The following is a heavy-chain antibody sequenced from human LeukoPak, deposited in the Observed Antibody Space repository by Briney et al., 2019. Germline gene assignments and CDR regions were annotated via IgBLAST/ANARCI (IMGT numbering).Heavy chain of an antibody. CDR1: EYNFASFW. J-gene: IGHJ5*02. CDR2: IYPGDSDT. CDR3: ARLRNSGYDLGWFDP. Sequence: GESLKISCKGLEYNFASFWIGWVRQMPGKGLEWMGSIYPGDSDTRYSPSFQGQVTISADKSISTAYLQWYRLKASDTAMYYCARLRNSGYDLGWFDPWGQGTLVTVSS. D-gene: IGHD5-12*01. V-gene: IGHV5-51*01.